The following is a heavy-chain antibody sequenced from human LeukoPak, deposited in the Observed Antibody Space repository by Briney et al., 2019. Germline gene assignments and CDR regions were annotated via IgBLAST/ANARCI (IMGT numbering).Heavy chain of an antibody. CDR3: ARQSGYSSGWPTYYYYYGMDV. CDR2: IYYSGST. D-gene: IGHD6-19*01. CDR1: GGSISSYY. Sequence: SETLSLTCTVSGGSISSYYWSWVRQPPGKGLEWIGSIYYSGSTYYNPSLKSRVTISVDTSKNQFSLKLSSVTAADTAVYYCARQSGYSSGWPTYYYYYGMDVWGQGTTVTVSS. J-gene: IGHJ6*02. V-gene: IGHV4-59*05.